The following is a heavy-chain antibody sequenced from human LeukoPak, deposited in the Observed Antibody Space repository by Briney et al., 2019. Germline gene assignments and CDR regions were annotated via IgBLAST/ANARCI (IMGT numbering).Heavy chain of an antibody. V-gene: IGHV4-34*01. CDR2: INHSGST. CDR3: ARSRGRPVPFDY. D-gene: IGHD6-6*01. Sequence: SETLSLTCAVYGGSFSGYYWSWIRQPPGKGLEWIGEINHSGSTNYNPSLKSRVTISVDTSKNQFSLKLSSVTAADTAVYYCARSRGRPVPFDYWGQGTLVTVSS. J-gene: IGHJ4*02. CDR1: GGSFSGYY.